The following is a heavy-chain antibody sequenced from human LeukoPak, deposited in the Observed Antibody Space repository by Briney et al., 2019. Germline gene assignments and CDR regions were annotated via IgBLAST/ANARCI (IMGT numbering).Heavy chain of an antibody. Sequence: GGSLRLSCAPPGFTFSSYTMHGVRQAPGKGLEWVTVISYDRINKHRADSVKGRFTISRDNSKSMVYLQMNSLRAGDTAVYYCARDSMVRGATVPFFDYWGQGTLVTVSS. D-gene: IGHD3-10*01. V-gene: IGHV3-30-3*01. J-gene: IGHJ4*02. CDR3: ARDSMVRGATVPFFDY. CDR1: GFTFSSYT. CDR2: ISYDRINK.